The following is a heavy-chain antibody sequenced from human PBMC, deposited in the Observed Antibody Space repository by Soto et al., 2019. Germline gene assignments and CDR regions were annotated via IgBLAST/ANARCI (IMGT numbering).Heavy chain of an antibody. CDR2: IYHTGNA. V-gene: IGHV4-39*01. CDR3: ARDFFDSSDYTTNWFDP. CDR1: GDSISNSRFY. D-gene: IGHD3-22*01. Sequence: SETLSLTCAVSGDSISNSRFYWAWIRQPPGEGLEWIGSIYHTGNAYYNPSLKSRVTISVDTSKNQFSLKLTSVTAADAALYYCARDFFDSSDYTTNWFDPWGQGTLVTVSS. J-gene: IGHJ5*02.